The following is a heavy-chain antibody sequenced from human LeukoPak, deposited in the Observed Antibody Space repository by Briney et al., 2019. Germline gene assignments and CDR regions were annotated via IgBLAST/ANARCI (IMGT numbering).Heavy chain of an antibody. Sequence: GGSLRLSCAASGFTFSSFGMSWIRQAPGKGLEWVSYISSSGSTIYYADSVKGRFTISRDNAKNSLYLQMNSLRAEDTAVYYCARGTIAVAGTFDYWGQGTLVTVSS. J-gene: IGHJ4*02. CDR3: ARGTIAVAGTFDY. CDR2: ISSSGSTI. CDR1: GFTFSSFG. D-gene: IGHD6-19*01. V-gene: IGHV3-48*04.